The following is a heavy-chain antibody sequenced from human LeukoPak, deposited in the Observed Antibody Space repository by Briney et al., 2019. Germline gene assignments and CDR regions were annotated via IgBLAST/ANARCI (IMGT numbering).Heavy chain of an antibody. J-gene: IGHJ6*03. V-gene: IGHV4-59*01. CDR3: ARQISDYYYYYIDV. CDR2: NSGST. Sequence: PSETLSLTCTVSGGSISSYHWSWIRQPPGKGLEWIGYNSGSTNYNPSLKSRVTISVDTSKNQFSLKLSSVTAADTAVYYCARQISDYYYYYIDVWGKGTTVTVSS. D-gene: IGHD3-10*01. CDR1: GGSISSYH.